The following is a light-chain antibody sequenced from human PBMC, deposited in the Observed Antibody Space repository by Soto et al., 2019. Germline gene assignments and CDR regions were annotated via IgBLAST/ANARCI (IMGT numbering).Light chain of an antibody. J-gene: IGKJ4*01. Sequence: DVQMTQSPSSLSASVGDRVTITCRASQDINSWLAWYQQKPGQAPKSLIYAASSLQTGVPSRFSGSEFGSDFTLTISGLQPEDSATYYCQQYNVYPLSFGGGTKVEIK. CDR1: QDINSW. CDR3: QQYNVYPLS. V-gene: IGKV1D-16*01. CDR2: AAS.